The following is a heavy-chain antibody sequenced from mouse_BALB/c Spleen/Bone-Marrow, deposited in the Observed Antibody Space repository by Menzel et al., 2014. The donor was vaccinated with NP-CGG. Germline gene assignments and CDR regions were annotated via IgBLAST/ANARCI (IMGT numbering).Heavy chain of an antibody. V-gene: IGHV7-3*02. Sequence: EVKLMESGGGLVQPGGSLRLSCETSGFTFTDYYMNWVRQPPGKALEWLVFIRNKANGYTTEYSAPVKGRFTISRDNSQSILYLQMNTLRAEDSATYYCARDIGRLLFDYWGQGTTLTVSS. D-gene: IGHD1-2*01. CDR2: IRNKANGYTT. J-gene: IGHJ2*01. CDR1: GFTFTDYY. CDR3: ARDIGRLLFDY.